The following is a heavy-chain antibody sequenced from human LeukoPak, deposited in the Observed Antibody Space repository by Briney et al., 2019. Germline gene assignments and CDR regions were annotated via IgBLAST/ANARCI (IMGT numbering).Heavy chain of an antibody. D-gene: IGHD3-16*01. CDR3: TADDRLTSGEVRPFDI. CDR1: GFSFSNAW. J-gene: IGHJ3*02. CDR2: IKTKSDGETT. V-gene: IGHV3-15*01. Sequence: GGSLRLSCAASGFSFSNAWMSWVRQAPGKGLEWAGRIKTKSDGETTDYAAPVKGRFTISRDDSKNTLSLQMNGLKTEDTAVYYCTADDRLTSGEVRPFDIWGQGTMVTVSS.